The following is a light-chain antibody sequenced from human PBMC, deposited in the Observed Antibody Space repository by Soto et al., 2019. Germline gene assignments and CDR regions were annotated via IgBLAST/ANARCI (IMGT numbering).Light chain of an antibody. CDR2: SSY. J-gene: IGLJ7*01. V-gene: IGLV1-44*01. Sequence: QYVLTQPPSVSGTPGQRVTISCSGSSSNIGSNTVNWYQQFPGTAPRLLIYSSYQRPSGVPDRFSGSQSGTSASLAISGLQSDDEADYYCAAWDDSLKAIFGGGTPLTVL. CDR3: AAWDDSLKAI. CDR1: SSNIGSNT.